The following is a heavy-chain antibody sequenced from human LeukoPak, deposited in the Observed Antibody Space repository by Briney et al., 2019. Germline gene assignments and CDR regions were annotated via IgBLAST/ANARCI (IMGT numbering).Heavy chain of an antibody. D-gene: IGHD4-17*01. CDR2: IIPIFGTA. CDR1: GGTFSSYA. J-gene: IGHJ6*03. CDR3: ASYVYGDYESYYYYYYMDV. Sequence: ASVKVSCKASGGTFSSYAISWVRQAPGQGLEWMGGIIPIFGTANYAQKFQGRVTITADKSTSTAYMELSSLRSEDTAVYYCASYVYGDYESYYYYYYMDVWGKGTTVTVSS. V-gene: IGHV1-69*06.